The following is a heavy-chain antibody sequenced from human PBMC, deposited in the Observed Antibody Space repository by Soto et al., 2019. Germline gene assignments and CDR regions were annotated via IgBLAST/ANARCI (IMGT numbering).Heavy chain of an antibody. CDR1: GCTFSSYA. CDR3: AREIVYSSGWYDY. Sequence: SSVKVSCKASGCTFSSYAINWVRQAPGQGLEWMGGIITIFGTANYAQKFQGRVTITADESTSKAYMELSSLRSEDTDVYYCAREIVYSSGWYDYWGQGTLVTVSS. D-gene: IGHD6-19*01. V-gene: IGHV1-69*13. J-gene: IGHJ4*02. CDR2: IITIFGTA.